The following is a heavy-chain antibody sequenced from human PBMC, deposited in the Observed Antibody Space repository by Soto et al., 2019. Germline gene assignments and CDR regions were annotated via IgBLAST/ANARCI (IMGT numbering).Heavy chain of an antibody. CDR1: TAPMSSYS. Sequence: ASETLSLTCTVSTAPMSSYSWSWIRQPPGKGLEWIGYIYYSGRTTYNPSLKSRLTISLDTSKNQFSLRLTSVTAADTAVYYCAADYASGSWRFDYWGQGALVTVSS. CDR2: IYYSGRT. D-gene: IGHD3-10*01. V-gene: IGHV4-59*01. J-gene: IGHJ4*02. CDR3: AADYASGSWRFDY.